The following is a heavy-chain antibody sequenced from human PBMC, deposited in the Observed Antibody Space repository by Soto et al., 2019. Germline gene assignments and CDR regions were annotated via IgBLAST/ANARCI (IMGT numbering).Heavy chain of an antibody. J-gene: IGHJ3*02. Sequence: SVKVSCKASGGTFSSYAISWVRQAPGQGLEWMGGIIPIFGTANYAQKFQGRVTITADESTSTAYMELSSLRSEDTAVYYCASTLGTLYCSGGSCYSEENAFDIWGQGTMVTVSS. CDR1: GGTFSSYA. V-gene: IGHV1-69*13. D-gene: IGHD2-15*01. CDR2: IIPIFGTA. CDR3: ASTLGTLYCSGGSCYSEENAFDI.